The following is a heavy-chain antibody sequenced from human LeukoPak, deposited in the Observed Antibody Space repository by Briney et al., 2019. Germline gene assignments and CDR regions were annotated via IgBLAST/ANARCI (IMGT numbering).Heavy chain of an antibody. CDR1: YGSISDISYY. J-gene: IGHJ5*02. V-gene: IGHV4-39*07. D-gene: IGHD3-10*01. CDR3: ARDMMVRGVITDNWFDP. Sequence: PSETLSLTCTVSYGSISDISYYWGWIRQPPGKGLEWIGSIYYSGSTYYNPSLKSRVTISVDTSKNQFSLKLSSVTAADTAVYYCARDMMVRGVITDNWFDPWGQGTLVTVSS. CDR2: IYYSGST.